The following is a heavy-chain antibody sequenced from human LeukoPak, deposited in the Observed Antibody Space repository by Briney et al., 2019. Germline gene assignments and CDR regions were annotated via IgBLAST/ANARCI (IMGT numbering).Heavy chain of an antibody. D-gene: IGHD6-13*01. CDR2: MNPNSGNT. CDR1: GYTFTSYD. CDR3: ARGGSSCFDY. J-gene: IGHJ4*02. V-gene: IGHV1-8*01. Sequence: ASVKVSCKASGYTFTSYDINWVRQATGQGFDWMGSMNPNSGNTGYAQKFQGRVTMIRNNSISTAYMELSSLRSEDTAVYSCARGGSSCFDYWGQGTLVTVSS.